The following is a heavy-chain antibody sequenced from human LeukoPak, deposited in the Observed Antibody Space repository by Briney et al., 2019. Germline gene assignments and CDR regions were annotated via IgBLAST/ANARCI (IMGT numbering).Heavy chain of an antibody. Sequence: GGSLRLSCAASGFTFSSYGMHWVRQAPGKGLEWVAVISYDGGNKYYADSVKGRFTISRDNSKNTLYLQMNSLRAEDTAVYYCAKDMPPFTMVRGVLDYWGQGTLVTVSS. V-gene: IGHV3-30*18. J-gene: IGHJ4*02. CDR3: AKDMPPFTMVRGVLDY. D-gene: IGHD3-10*01. CDR2: ISYDGGNK. CDR1: GFTFSSYG.